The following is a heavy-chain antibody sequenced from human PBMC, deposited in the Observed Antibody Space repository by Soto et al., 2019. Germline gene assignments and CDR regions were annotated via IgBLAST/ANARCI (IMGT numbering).Heavy chain of an antibody. Sequence: QVQLVQSGAEVKKPGASVTVSCKASGYTFTSYGITWVRQAPGQGLEWMGWITTYKGNTYYAQKLQGRVTMTADTSTTPAYLELRSLRSDDTAVYFCARGSDSGYLFDFWGQGTMVTVSS. J-gene: IGHJ4*02. V-gene: IGHV1-18*01. CDR3: ARGSDSGYLFDF. CDR1: GYTFTSYG. D-gene: IGHD5-12*01. CDR2: ITTYKGNT.